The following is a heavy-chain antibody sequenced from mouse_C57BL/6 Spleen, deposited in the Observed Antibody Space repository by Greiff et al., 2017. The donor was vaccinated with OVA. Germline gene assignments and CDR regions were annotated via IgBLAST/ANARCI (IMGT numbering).Heavy chain of an antibody. CDR1: GYAFSSYW. CDR2: IYPGDGDT. Sequence: QVQLQQSGAELVKPGASVKISCKASGYAFSSYWMNWVKQRPGKGLEWIGQIYPGDGDTNSNGKFKGKATLTADKSSSTAYMQLSSLTSEDSAVYFCARDYYCSSFGDWGKGTTLTVSS. D-gene: IGHD1-1*01. J-gene: IGHJ2*01. CDR3: ARDYYCSSFGD. V-gene: IGHV1-80*01.